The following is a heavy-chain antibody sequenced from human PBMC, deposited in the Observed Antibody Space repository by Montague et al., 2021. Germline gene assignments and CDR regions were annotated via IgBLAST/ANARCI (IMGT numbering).Heavy chain of an antibody. CDR1: GFMFTDHW. Sequence: SLRLSCAASGFMFTDHWMSWVRQAPGKGLEWVAVVGHDGNYEKYADSVRGRFIVSRDNSRTTLYLQLNSLRAEDTAVYYCARDFRVGTYFDYLGQGTLVTVSS. V-gene: IGHV3-33*08. J-gene: IGHJ4*02. CDR2: VGHDGNYE. CDR3: ARDFRVGTYFDY. D-gene: IGHD1-26*01.